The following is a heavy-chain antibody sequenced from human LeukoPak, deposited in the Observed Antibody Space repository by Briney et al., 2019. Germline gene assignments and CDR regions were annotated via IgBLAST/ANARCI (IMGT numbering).Heavy chain of an antibody. D-gene: IGHD3-9*01. CDR3: ARETTIPPYYFDY. CDR1: GYTFTSYD. CDR2: MSPNSGNT. J-gene: IGHJ4*02. V-gene: IGHV1-8*01. Sequence: ASVKVSCKASGYTFTSYDITWVRQAPGQGLEWMGWMSPNSGNTGYAQKFRGRVTMTRNTSITTAYMELSSLTSGDTAVYYCARETTIPPYYFDYWGLGSQVTVSP.